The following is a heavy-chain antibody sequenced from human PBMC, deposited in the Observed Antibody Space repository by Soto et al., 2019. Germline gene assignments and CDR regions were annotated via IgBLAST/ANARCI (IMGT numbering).Heavy chain of an antibody. CDR3: ASSFGVAPAGPFDS. Sequence: QVQLQESGPGLVKPSQTLSLTCTVSGGSISSGGYYWSWIRQHPGKGLEWIGYIYYSGGTYYNPSLKSRVTISVDSSKNQFSLKLTSVTAAATAVSSCASSFGVAPAGPFDSRGQRTLVTGS. J-gene: IGHJ4*02. CDR1: GGSISSGGYY. CDR2: IYYSGGT. V-gene: IGHV4-31*03. D-gene: IGHD2-2*01.